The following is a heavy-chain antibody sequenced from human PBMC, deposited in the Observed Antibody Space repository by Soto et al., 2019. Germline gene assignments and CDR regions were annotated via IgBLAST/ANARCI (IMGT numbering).Heavy chain of an antibody. V-gene: IGHV4-61*08. Sequence: SETLSLTCTVSGGSISSGDYSWSWIRQPPGKGLEWIGYIYYSGSTNYNPSLKSRVTISVDTSKNQLSLKLSSATAADTAVYYCARRYGYYFDYWGQGTLVTVSS. J-gene: IGHJ4*02. CDR1: GGSISSGDYS. CDR3: ARRYGYYFDY. D-gene: IGHD3-9*01. CDR2: IYYSGST.